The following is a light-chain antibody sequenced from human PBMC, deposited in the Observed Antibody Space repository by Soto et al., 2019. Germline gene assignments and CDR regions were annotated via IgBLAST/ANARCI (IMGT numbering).Light chain of an antibody. CDR3: AAWDDSLNGYV. J-gene: IGLJ1*01. V-gene: IGLV1-44*01. Sequence: QSVLTQPPLTSGTPGQRVTISCSGSSPNIGSNTVNWYQHLPGTAPKLLIYSNNQRPSGVPDRFSGSKSGTSASLAVSGLQSEDEADYYCAAWDDSLNGYVFGTGTKVTVL. CDR1: SPNIGSNT. CDR2: SNN.